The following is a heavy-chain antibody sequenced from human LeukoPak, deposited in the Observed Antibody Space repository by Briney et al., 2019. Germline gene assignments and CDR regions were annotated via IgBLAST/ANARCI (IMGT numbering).Heavy chain of an antibody. CDR3: ARGVASRLWFGEPTSVDAFDV. Sequence: ASVRVSCTASGYTFTNYGISWVRQAPGQGLEWMGWISGYNGNTNSAQKLQGRVSMTTDTSTSTAYMELRSLRSDDTAVYYCARGVASRLWFGEPTSVDAFDVWGQGTMVTVSS. J-gene: IGHJ3*01. D-gene: IGHD3-10*01. CDR1: GYTFTNYG. CDR2: ISGYNGNT. V-gene: IGHV1-18*01.